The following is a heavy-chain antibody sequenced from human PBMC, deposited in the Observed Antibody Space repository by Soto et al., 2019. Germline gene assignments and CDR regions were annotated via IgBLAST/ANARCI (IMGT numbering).Heavy chain of an antibody. D-gene: IGHD3-10*01. CDR3: AHSGDYFDY. CDR1: GFSLNSPGVR. V-gene: IGHV2-5*02. Sequence: SGPTLVNPTQTLTLTCTFSGFSLNSPGVRVGWIRQPPGKALEWLALIYWDDDKRYSPSLKSRLTITKGASKNQVVLTMTNMDPVDTATYYCAHSGDYFDYWGQGTLVTVS. J-gene: IGHJ4*02. CDR2: IYWDDDK.